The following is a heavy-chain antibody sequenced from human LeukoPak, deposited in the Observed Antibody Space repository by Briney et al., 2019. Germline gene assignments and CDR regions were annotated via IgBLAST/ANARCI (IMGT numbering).Heavy chain of an antibody. CDR1: GYTFTGYY. CDR2: IIPILGMA. V-gene: IGHV1-69*04. CDR3: ARDRTRTGYYDSSGYYPFDY. J-gene: IGHJ4*02. D-gene: IGHD3-22*01. Sequence: SVKVSCKASGYTFTGYYMHWVRQAPGQGLGWMGRIIPILGMANYAQKFQGRVTITADKSTSTAYMELSSLRSEDTAVYYCARDRTRTGYYDSSGYYPFDYWGQGTLVTVSS.